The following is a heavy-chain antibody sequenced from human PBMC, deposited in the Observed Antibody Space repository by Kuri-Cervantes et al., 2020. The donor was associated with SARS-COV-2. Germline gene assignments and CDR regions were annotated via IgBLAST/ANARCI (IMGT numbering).Heavy chain of an antibody. J-gene: IGHJ4*02. Sequence: GSLRLSCTVSGGSISSSSYYWGWIRQPPGKGLEWLGSIYYSGSTYYNPSLKSRVTISVDTSKNQFSLKLSSVTAADTAVYYCARGSIFWSGYYSSTGFDYWGQGTLVTVSS. CDR3: ARGSIFWSGYYSSTGFDY. V-gene: IGHV4-39*07. CDR1: GGSISSSSYY. D-gene: IGHD3-3*01. CDR2: IYYSGST.